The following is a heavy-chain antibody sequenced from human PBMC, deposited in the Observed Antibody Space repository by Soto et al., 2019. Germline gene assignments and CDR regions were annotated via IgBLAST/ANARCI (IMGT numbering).Heavy chain of an antibody. CDR1: GFSFSTSC. J-gene: IGHJ3*02. V-gene: IGHV3-33*01. CDR2: VWYDGSGI. CDR3: VRGMAKREGGAFD. D-gene: IGHD3-16*01. Sequence: GGSLRLSGAACGFSFSTSCIHWVRQAPYKRLEWVATVWYDGSGIDYADSVRGRVTISRDNSKNSLYLQMNSLRVDEKAVYYCVRGMAKREGGAFD.